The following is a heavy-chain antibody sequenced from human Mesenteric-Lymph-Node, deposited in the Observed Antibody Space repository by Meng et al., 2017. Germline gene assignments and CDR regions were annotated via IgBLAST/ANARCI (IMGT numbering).Heavy chain of an antibody. D-gene: IGHD6-19*01. CDR3: ASNGPVAGTHY. Sequence: QVQLQQGGAGLLKPSETLSLTCTVSGVSISTYYWSWIRQPPGKGLEWIGYIYYSGSTNYNPSLKSRVTISVDTSKNQFSLKLNSVTAADTAVYYCASNGPVAGTHYWGQGTLVTVSS. CDR2: IYYSGST. J-gene: IGHJ4*02. CDR1: GVSISTYY. V-gene: IGHV4-59*08.